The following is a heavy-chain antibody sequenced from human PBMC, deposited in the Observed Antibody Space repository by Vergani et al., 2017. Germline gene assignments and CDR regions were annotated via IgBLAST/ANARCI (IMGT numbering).Heavy chain of an antibody. D-gene: IGHD2-2*02. CDR2: IIPIFGTA. Sequence: QVQLVQSGAEVKKPGSSVKVSCKASGGTFSSYAISWVRQAPGQGLEWMGGIIPIFGTANYAQKFQGRVTITADESTSTSYMELSSLRSEDTAVYYCAVSAIGWCSTSCYTTYYDYMDVWGKGTTVTGSS. J-gene: IGHJ6*03. CDR1: GGTFSSYA. V-gene: IGHV1-69*01. CDR3: AVSAIGWCSTSCYTTYYDYMDV.